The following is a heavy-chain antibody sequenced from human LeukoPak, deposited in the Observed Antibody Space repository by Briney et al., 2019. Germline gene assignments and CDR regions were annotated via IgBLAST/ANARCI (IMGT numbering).Heavy chain of an antibody. J-gene: IGHJ4*02. CDR1: EFTFSDHY. V-gene: IGHV3-7*01. D-gene: IGHD3-3*01. Sequence: HPGGSLRLSCAATEFTFSDHYMDWVRQAPGKGLEWVANIKQDGSEKYYVDSVKGRFTISRDNAKNSLYLQMNSLRAEDTAVYYCARVFDYDLSTFDYWGQGTLVTVSS. CDR2: IKQDGSEK. CDR3: ARVFDYDLSTFDY.